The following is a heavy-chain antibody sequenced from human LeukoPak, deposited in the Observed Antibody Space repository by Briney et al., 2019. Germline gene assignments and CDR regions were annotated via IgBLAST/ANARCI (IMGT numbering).Heavy chain of an antibody. Sequence: SEILSLTCTVSGYSMRSGYYWGWIRQPPGKGLAWIGSTYHSGSTNYNPSLKSRVTISVDTSKNQFSLKLNSVTAADTAVYYCARVPHGETVFGVVLYWLDPWGQGTLITVFS. D-gene: IGHD3-3*01. CDR1: GYSMRSGYY. CDR3: ARVPHGETVFGVVLYWLDP. CDR2: TYHSGST. V-gene: IGHV4-38-2*02. J-gene: IGHJ5*02.